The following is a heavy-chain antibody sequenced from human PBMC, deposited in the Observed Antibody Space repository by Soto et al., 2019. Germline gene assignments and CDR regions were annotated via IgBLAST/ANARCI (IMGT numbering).Heavy chain of an antibody. CDR1: GYSFTSYW. CDR3: ATLGGESYDFWSGYSNYYGMDV. Sequence: GESLKISCKGSGYSFTSYWISWVRQMPGKGLEWMGRIDPSDSYTNHSPSFQGHVTISADKSISTAYLQWSSLKASDTAMYYCATLGGESYDFWSGYSNYYGMDVWGQGTTVTVSS. CDR2: IDPSDSYT. J-gene: IGHJ6*02. D-gene: IGHD3-3*01. V-gene: IGHV5-10-1*01.